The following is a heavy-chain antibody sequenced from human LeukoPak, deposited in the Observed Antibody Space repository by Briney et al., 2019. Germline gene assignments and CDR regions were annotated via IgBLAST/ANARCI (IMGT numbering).Heavy chain of an antibody. CDR3: ARDPHYDFWSGYSDY. CDR2: IKEDGSEK. Sequence: GGSLRLSCVASGFTLSSYWMTWVRQAPGERLEWVANIKEDGSEKYYVDSVKGRFTISRDNAKNSLYLQMNSLRAEDTAVYYCARDPHYDFWSGYSDYWGQGTLVTVSS. V-gene: IGHV3-7*03. CDR1: GFTLSSYW. J-gene: IGHJ4*02. D-gene: IGHD3-3*01.